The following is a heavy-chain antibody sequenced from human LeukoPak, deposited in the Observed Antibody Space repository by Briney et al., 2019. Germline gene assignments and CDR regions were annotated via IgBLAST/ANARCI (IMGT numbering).Heavy chain of an antibody. J-gene: IGHJ4*02. D-gene: IGHD3-22*01. CDR3: AKLVSYYDSSGPRRDY. Sequence: GGSLRLSYAASGFTFSSYAMSWVRQAPGKGVEWVSAISGSGGSTYYADSVKGRFTISRDNSKNTLYLQMNSLRAEDTAVYYCAKLVSYYDSSGPRRDYWGQGTLVTVSS. V-gene: IGHV3-23*01. CDR2: ISGSGGST. CDR1: GFTFSSYA.